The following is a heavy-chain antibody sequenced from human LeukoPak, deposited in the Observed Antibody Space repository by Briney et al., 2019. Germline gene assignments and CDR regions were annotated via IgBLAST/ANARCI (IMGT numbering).Heavy chain of an antibody. V-gene: IGHV3-66*04. J-gene: IGHJ4*02. CDR1: GFTVSSNY. CDR3: AKPSGDYDYFDY. Sequence: GGSLRLSCAASGFTVSSNYMSWVRQAPGKGLEWVSVIYSGGSTYYADSVKGRFTISRDNSKNTLFLQINRLTVEDTAVYYCAKPSGDYDYFDYWGQGALVTVSS. CDR2: IYSGGST. D-gene: IGHD4-17*01.